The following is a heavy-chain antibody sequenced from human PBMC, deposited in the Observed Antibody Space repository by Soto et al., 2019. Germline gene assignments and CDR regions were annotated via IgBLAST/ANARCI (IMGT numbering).Heavy chain of an antibody. D-gene: IGHD3-22*01. CDR1: GYTFTDYY. J-gene: IGHJ4*02. CDR3: ARRKVDYYDSSGYHYYFDY. V-gene: IGHV1-2*02. Sequence: QVQLVQSGAAVKKPGASVKVSCKASGYTFTDYYVHWVRQAPGQGLEWMGWINPNSGGTKSAQKFQGRVTMTRDTSISTAYMELSRLRSDDTSVYYCARRKVDYYDSSGYHYYFDYWGQGTLVTVSS. CDR2: INPNSGGT.